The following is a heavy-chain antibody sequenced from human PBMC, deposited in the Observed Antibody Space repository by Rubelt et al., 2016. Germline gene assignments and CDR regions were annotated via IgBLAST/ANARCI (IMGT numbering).Heavy chain of an antibody. Sequence: QLQLQESGPGLVKPSETLSLTCTVSGGSISSSSYYWGWIRQPPGKGLEWIGSIYYSGSTYYNPSLKGCGPISGDTAKNEFALKLSSGTAADTAVYYCARGLVAQKAYYYYGMDVWGQGTTVTVSS. V-gene: IGHV4-39*07. CDR2: IYYSGST. J-gene: IGHJ6*02. CDR1: GGSISSSSYY. CDR3: ARGLVAQKAYYYYGMDV.